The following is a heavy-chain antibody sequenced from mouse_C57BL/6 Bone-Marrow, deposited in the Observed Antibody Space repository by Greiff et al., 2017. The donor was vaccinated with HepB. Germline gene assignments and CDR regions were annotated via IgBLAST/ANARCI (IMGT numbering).Heavy chain of an antibody. D-gene: IGHD3-2*02. CDR2: IYPGSGNT. CDR1: GYTFTDYY. J-gene: IGHJ4*01. CDR3: ARECSGYPLYYAMDY. V-gene: IGHV1-76*01. Sequence: QVQLQQSGAELVRPGASVKLSCKASGYTFTDYYINWVKQRPGQGLEWIARIYPGSGNTYYNEKFKGKATLTAEKSSSTAYMQLSSLTSEDSAVYFCARECSGYPLYYAMDYWGQGTSVTVSS.